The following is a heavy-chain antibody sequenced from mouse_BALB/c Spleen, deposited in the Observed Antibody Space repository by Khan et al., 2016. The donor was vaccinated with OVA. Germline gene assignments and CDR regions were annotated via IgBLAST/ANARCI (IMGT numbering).Heavy chain of an antibody. Sequence: VRLQQSGTVLARPGASVKMSCKASGYTFTSYWMHWVKQRPGQGLEWLGAIYPGNSDTNYNQKFKGKAKLTAVTSTSTAYLELNSLTNEDSAVYYCTRNGFGNYESWDYWGQGTTLTVSS. CDR1: GYTFTSYW. CDR3: TRNGFGNYESWDY. CDR2: IYPGNSDT. J-gene: IGHJ2*01. V-gene: IGHV1-5*01. D-gene: IGHD2-1*01.